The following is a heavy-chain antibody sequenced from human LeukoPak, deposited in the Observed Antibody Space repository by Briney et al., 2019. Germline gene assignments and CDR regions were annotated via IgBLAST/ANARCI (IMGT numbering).Heavy chain of an antibody. Sequence: AGGSLRLSCAPSGFTFSSYAMSWVRQAPGKGLEWVSAISGSGGSTYYADSVKGRFTISRDNSKNTLYLQMNSLRAEDTAVYYCAKDLGAYYGSGPDAFDFWGQGTMVTVSS. CDR3: AKDLGAYYGSGPDAFDF. J-gene: IGHJ3*01. CDR2: ISGSGGST. V-gene: IGHV3-23*01. CDR1: GFTFSSYA. D-gene: IGHD3-10*01.